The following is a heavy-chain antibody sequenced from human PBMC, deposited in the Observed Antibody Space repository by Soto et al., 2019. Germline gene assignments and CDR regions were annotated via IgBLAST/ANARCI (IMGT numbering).Heavy chain of an antibody. V-gene: IGHV3-9*01. J-gene: IGHJ5*02. Sequence: GGSLRLSCAASGFTFDDYAMHWVRQAPGKGLEWVSGISWNSGSIGYADSVKGRFTISRDNAKNSLYLQMNSLRAEDTALYYCAKGPYCSSSGGYNLFDPWGQGTLVTVSS. CDR2: ISWNSGSI. CDR3: AKGPYCSSSGGYNLFDP. D-gene: IGHD6-6*01. CDR1: GFTFDDYA.